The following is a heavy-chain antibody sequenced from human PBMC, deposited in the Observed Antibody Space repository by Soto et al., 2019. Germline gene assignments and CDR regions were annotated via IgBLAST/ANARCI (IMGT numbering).Heavy chain of an antibody. V-gene: IGHV3-9*01. D-gene: IGHD3-10*01. CDR3: GKDRGSIRGALDL. CDR2: ISWNSASI. J-gene: IGHJ2*01. Sequence: EVQLVESGGGLVQPGRSLRLSCAASGFTFDDYAMHWVRHVPGRGLEWVSGISWNSASIGYVDSVKGRFTISRDNAKSSLYLQMNSLRAEDTALYYCGKDRGSIRGALDLWGRGTLVAVSS. CDR1: GFTFDDYA.